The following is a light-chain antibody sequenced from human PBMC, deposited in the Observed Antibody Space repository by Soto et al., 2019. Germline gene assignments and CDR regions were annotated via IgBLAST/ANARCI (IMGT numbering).Light chain of an antibody. V-gene: IGKV3-20*01. CDR2: GAS. Sequence: EIVLMQSPGTLSLSPGERATLSCRSSQSVSSSYLAWYQQKPGQAPRLLIYGASSRATGIPDRFSGSGSGTDFTLTISRLEPEDFALYYCQQYGSSPITFGQGTRLQI. J-gene: IGKJ5*01. CDR1: QSVSSSY. CDR3: QQYGSSPIT.